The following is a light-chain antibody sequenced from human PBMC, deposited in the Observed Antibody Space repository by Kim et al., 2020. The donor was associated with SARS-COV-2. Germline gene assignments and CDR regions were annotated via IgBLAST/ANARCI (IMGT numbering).Light chain of an antibody. J-gene: IGLJ2*01. CDR2: GKN. CDR3: NSRDSNDNVV. V-gene: IGLV3-19*01. Sequence: SSELTQDPAVSVALGQTVRITCQGDSLRSNYATWYQQKPGQAPILVIYGKNNRPSGIPDRFSGSSSGNTASLTIPGTQAGDEADYYCNSRDSNDNVVFGGGTQLTLL. CDR1: SLRSNY.